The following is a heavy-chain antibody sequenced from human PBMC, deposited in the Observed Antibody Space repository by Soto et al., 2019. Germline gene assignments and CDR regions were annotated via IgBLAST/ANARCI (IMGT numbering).Heavy chain of an antibody. CDR3: AKDRIVATIKTAFDY. CDR2: ISYDGSNK. J-gene: IGHJ4*02. D-gene: IGHD5-12*01. CDR1: GFTFSSYG. V-gene: IGHV3-30*18. Sequence: GGSLRLSCAASGFTFSSYGMHWVRQAPGKGLEWVAVISYDGSNKYYADSVKGRFTISRDNSKNTLYLQMNSLRAEDTAVYYCAKDRIVATIKTAFDYWGQGTLVTVSS.